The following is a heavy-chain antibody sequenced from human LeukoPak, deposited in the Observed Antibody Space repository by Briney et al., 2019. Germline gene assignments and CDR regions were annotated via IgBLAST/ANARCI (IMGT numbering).Heavy chain of an antibody. Sequence: GGSLRLSCAASGFTFYTYSMNWVRQAPGMGLEWVSSISNSGTYIYYADSVKGRFTISRDNAKNSLYLQMNSLGAEDTAVYYCARDRHTAMVDYYYYMDVWGKGTTVTVSS. CDR2: ISNSGTYI. D-gene: IGHD5-18*01. V-gene: IGHV3-21*01. J-gene: IGHJ6*03. CDR1: GFTFYTYS. CDR3: ARDRHTAMVDYYYYMDV.